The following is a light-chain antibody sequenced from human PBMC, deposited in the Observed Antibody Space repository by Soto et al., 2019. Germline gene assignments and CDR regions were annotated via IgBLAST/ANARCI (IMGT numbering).Light chain of an antibody. Sequence: ELVMTHSPSTLSFSAGEGATLSIRPSQSVSATYLAWYQQKPGQAPRLLIYAASSRATGVPDRFSGSGSGTDFTLTISRLEPEDFAVYYCQHYVTSPLTFGGGTKVDIK. CDR2: AAS. J-gene: IGKJ4*01. CDR3: QHYVTSPLT. V-gene: IGKV3-20*01. CDR1: QSVSATY.